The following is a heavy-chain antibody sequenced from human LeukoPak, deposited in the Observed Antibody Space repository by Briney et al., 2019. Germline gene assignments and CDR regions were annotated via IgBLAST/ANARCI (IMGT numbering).Heavy chain of an antibody. J-gene: IGHJ4*02. V-gene: IGHV3-7*01. D-gene: IGHD2-8*01. CDR1: GFIVSSNY. CDR2: IREDGSQK. Sequence: GGSLRLSCAASGFIVSSNYMTWVRQAPGKGLEWVASIREDGSQKTSVDSVRGRFTISRDNAKNSVYLQMDSLRAEDTAVYYCARGPTNGQAFDYWGQGTLVSVSS. CDR3: ARGPTNGQAFDY.